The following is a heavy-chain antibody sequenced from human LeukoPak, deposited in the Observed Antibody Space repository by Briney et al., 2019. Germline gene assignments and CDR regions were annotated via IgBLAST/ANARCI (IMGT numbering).Heavy chain of an antibody. V-gene: IGHV1-69*13. CDR3: ARVGMDCGGDCYDYFDY. J-gene: IGHJ4*02. Sequence: SVKVSCKASGGTFISYAISWVRQAPGQGLEWMGGIIPIFGTANYAQKFQGRVTITADESTSTAYMELSSLRSEDTAVYYCARVGMDCGGDCYDYFDYWGQGTLVTVSS. CDR2: IIPIFGTA. D-gene: IGHD2-21*02. CDR1: GGTFISYA.